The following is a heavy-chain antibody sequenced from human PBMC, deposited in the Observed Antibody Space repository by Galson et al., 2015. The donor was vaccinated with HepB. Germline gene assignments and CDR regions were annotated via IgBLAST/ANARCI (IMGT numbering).Heavy chain of an antibody. V-gene: IGHV4-59*08. J-gene: IGHJ4*02. Sequence: ETLSLTCTVSGGSISSYYWSWIRQPPGKGLEWIGYIYYSGSTNYNPSLKSRVTISVDTSKNQFSLKLSSVTAADTAVYYCARKIAVAGPLGYWGQGTLVTVSS. CDR1: GGSISSYY. D-gene: IGHD6-19*01. CDR3: ARKIAVAGPLGY. CDR2: IYYSGST.